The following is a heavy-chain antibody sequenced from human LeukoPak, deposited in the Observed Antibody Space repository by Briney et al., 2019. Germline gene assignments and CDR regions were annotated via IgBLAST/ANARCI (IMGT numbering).Heavy chain of an antibody. CDR3: AKDLGSSDYYYYGMDV. D-gene: IGHD6-13*01. CDR1: GFTFDDYA. CDR2: ISWNSGSI. Sequence: GGSLRLSCAASGFTFDDYAMHWVRQAPGKGLEWVSGISWNSGSIGYADSVKGRFTISRDNAKNSLYLQMNSLRAEDTALHYCAKDLGSSDYYYYGMDVWGQGTTVTVSS. J-gene: IGHJ6*02. V-gene: IGHV3-9*01.